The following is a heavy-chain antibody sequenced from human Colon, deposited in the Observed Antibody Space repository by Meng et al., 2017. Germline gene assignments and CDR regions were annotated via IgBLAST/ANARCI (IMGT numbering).Heavy chain of an antibody. CDR1: GGSISSSNS. D-gene: IGHD6-19*01. J-gene: IGHJ4*02. V-gene: IGHV4-4*02. CDR2: IYLSGSP. Sequence: QWELHEACPGLVVPSGTLSRTFGVSGGSISSSNSWSWVRQPPGKGLEWIGQIYLSGSPSYNPSLESRVTISVDKSKNQLSLRLTSVTAADTAIYYCARHGGWHFDYWGQGTLVTVSS. CDR3: ARHGGWHFDY.